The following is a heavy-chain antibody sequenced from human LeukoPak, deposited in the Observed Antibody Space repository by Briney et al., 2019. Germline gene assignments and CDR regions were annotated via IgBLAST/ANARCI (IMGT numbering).Heavy chain of an antibody. Sequence: GGSLRLSCDVSGSTFSSYSMNWVRQAPGRGLEWVSYINDRGSTIKYADSVEGRFTISRDNAKNLLYLQMNSLRAEDTAVYYCATPREAGQVGYFYGMDVWGQGTTVIVS. D-gene: IGHD1-26*01. CDR3: ATPREAGQVGYFYGMDV. CDR1: GSTFSSYS. V-gene: IGHV3-21*06. J-gene: IGHJ6*02. CDR2: INDRGSTI.